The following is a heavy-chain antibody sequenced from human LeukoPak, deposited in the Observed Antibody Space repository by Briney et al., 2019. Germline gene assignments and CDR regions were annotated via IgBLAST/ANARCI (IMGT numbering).Heavy chain of an antibody. Sequence: GGSLRLSWAASGFTFSSYSMNWVRQAPGKGLEWVSSISSSSSYIYYADSVKGRFTISRDNAKNSLYLQMNSLRAEDTAVYYCARDLEIIVGATPSSDYWGQGTLVTVSS. V-gene: IGHV3-21*01. CDR3: ARDLEIIVGATPSSDY. J-gene: IGHJ4*02. CDR2: ISSSSSYI. D-gene: IGHD1-26*01. CDR1: GFTFSSYS.